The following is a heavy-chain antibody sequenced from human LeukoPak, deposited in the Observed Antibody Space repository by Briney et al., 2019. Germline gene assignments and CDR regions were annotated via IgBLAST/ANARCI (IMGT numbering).Heavy chain of an antibody. Sequence: PGGSLRLSCAASGFTFSSYEMNWVRQAPGKGLEWVSYISSSGSTIYYADSVKGRFTISRDNAKNSLYLQMNSLRAEDTAVYYCATSLGQLLGGWELDYWGQGTLVTVSS. V-gene: IGHV3-48*03. CDR1: GFTFSSYE. D-gene: IGHD2-2*01. CDR3: ATSLGQLLGGWELDY. CDR2: ISSSGSTI. J-gene: IGHJ4*02.